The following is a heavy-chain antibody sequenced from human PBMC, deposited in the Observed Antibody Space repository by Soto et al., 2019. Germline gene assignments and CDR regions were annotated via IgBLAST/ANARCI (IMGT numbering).Heavy chain of an antibody. CDR3: EREGVSSSWYYYYGMDV. J-gene: IGHJ6*02. CDR2: IYYSGST. V-gene: IGHV4-59*01. Sequence: ETLSLTCTVSGGSISSYYWSWIRQPPGKGLEWIGYIYYSGSTNYNPSLKSRVTISVDTSKNQFSLKLSSVTAADTAVYYCEREGVSSSWYYYYGMDVWGQGTTVLVSS. CDR1: GGSISSYY. D-gene: IGHD6-13*01.